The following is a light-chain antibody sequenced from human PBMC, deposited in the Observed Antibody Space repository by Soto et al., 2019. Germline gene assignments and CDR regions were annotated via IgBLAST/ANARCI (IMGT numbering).Light chain of an antibody. J-gene: IGLJ2*01. CDR1: SSNIGSNY. V-gene: IGLV1-47*02. CDR2: SYN. CDR3: AAWDDSLSGVI. Sequence: QSVLTQPPSASGTPGQRVTISCSGSSSNIGSNYVYWYQQLPGTAPKLLIYSYNQRPSGVPDRFSGSKSGTSASLAINGLRSEDEADYYCAAWDDSLSGVIFGGGTKLTVL.